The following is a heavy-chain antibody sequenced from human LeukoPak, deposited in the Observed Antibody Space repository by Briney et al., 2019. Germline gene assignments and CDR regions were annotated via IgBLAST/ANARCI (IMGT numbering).Heavy chain of an antibody. Sequence: GGSLRLSCAASRFTFSSYAMHWVRQAPGKGLEWVAVISYDGSNKYYADSVKGRFTISRDNSKNTLYLQMNSLRAEDTAVYYCARGDKDSGSYVAHWGQGTLVTVSS. V-gene: IGHV3-30-3*01. CDR1: RFTFSSYA. D-gene: IGHD1-26*01. J-gene: IGHJ5*02. CDR3: ARGDKDSGSYVAH. CDR2: ISYDGSNK.